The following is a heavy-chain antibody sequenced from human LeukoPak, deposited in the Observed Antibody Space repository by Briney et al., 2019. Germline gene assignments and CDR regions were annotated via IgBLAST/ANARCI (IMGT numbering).Heavy chain of an antibody. D-gene: IGHD1-26*01. V-gene: IGHV7-4-1*02. CDR2: INTNTGNP. CDR3: ASGPSYSGSNEYFDS. CDR1: GYTFSSYT. Sequence: ASVKVSCKASGYTFSSYTMNWVRQALGQGLEWMGWINTNTGNPTYAQDYTGRFVFSLDTSVSTTCLQISRLKAEDTAVYYCASGPSYSGSNEYFDSWGQGTLVTVSS. J-gene: IGHJ4*02.